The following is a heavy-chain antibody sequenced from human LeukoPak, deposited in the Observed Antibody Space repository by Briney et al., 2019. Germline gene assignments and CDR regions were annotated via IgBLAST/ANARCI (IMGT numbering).Heavy chain of an antibody. CDR2: ISYDGSNK. Sequence: GRSLRLSCAASGFTFSSYGMHWVRQAPGKGLEWVAVISYDGSNKYYADSVKGRFTISRDNSKNTLYLQMNSLRAEGTAVYYCAKEGVRFLEWLLFDYWGQGTLVTVSS. D-gene: IGHD3-3*01. J-gene: IGHJ4*02. CDR3: AKEGVRFLEWLLFDY. CDR1: GFTFSSYG. V-gene: IGHV3-30*18.